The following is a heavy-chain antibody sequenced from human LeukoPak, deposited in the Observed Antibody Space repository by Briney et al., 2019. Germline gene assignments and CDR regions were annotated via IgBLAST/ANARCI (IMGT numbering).Heavy chain of an antibody. CDR3: AKVIWFGEELDAFDI. CDR1: GFTFSNYG. D-gene: IGHD3-10*01. V-gene: IGHV3-23*01. Sequence: PGGSLRLSCAASGFTFSNYGMSWVRQAPGKGLEWVSTISGSGDTTYYADSVKGRFTISRDNSKNTLYLQMNSLRAEDTAVYYCAKVIWFGEELDAFDIWGQGTMVTVSS. J-gene: IGHJ3*02. CDR2: ISGSGDTT.